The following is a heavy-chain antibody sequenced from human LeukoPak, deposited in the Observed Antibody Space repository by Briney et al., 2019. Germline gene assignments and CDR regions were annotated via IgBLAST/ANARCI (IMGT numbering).Heavy chain of an antibody. J-gene: IGHJ3*02. CDR2: INAGNGNT. CDR1: GYTFTSYA. V-gene: IGHV1-3*01. D-gene: IGHD5-18*01. CDR3: ARVGGGYSYGYDAFDI. Sequence: ASVKVSCKASGYTFTSYAMHWVRQAPGQRLEWTGRINAGNGNTKYSQKFQGRVTITRDTSASTAYMELSSLRSEDTAVYYCARVGGGYSYGYDAFDIWGQGTMVTVSS.